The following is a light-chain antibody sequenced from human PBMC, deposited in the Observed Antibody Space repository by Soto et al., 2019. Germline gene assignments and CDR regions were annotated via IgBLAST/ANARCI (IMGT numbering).Light chain of an antibody. J-gene: IGLJ1*01. V-gene: IGLV2-8*01. CDR2: HVS. CDR3: AAWDVSMNGFYV. Sequence: QSVLTQPPSASGSPGQSVTISCPGAGTDVGQYNYVSWYQQHPGKAPKLLIHHVSRRPSGVPDRFSGSKSGTSASLAISGLQSEDEADYYCAAWDVSMNGFYVFGTGTKGTVL. CDR1: GTDVGQYNY.